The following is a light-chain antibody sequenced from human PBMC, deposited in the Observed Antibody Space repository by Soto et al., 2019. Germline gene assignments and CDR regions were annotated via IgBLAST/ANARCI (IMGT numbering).Light chain of an antibody. CDR1: SSNIGNND. CDR2: DNN. CDR3: GTWDSSLSAYV. V-gene: IGLV1-51*01. Sequence: QSVLTQPPSVSAAPGQKVTISCSGSSSNIGNNDVSWYQQLPGTAPKLLIYDNNKRPSGIPDRFSGSKSGTSATLGITGLQTGDEADYYCGTWDSSLSAYVFGTGTQLTVL. J-gene: IGLJ1*01.